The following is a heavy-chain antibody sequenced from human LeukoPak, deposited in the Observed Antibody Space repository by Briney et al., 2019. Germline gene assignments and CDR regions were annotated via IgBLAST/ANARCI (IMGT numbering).Heavy chain of an antibody. J-gene: IGHJ4*02. CDR1: GFTFSSYA. CDR3: AEVTGGDMMTYGGVDY. CDR2: ISGSGGRT. D-gene: IGHD3-16*01. Sequence: GGSLRLSCAASGFTFSSYAMSWVRQAPGKGLEWVWAISGSGGRTYDADPVKGRFTISRDNSKNTLYLQMSSLRAEDTAVYYCAEVTGGDMMTYGGVDYWGQGTLVTVSS. V-gene: IGHV3-23*01.